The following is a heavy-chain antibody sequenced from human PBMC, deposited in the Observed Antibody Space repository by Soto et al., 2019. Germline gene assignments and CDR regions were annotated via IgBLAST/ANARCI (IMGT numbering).Heavy chain of an antibody. V-gene: IGHV2-5*02. CDR1: GFSLSTSGVG. Sequence: QITLKESGPTLVKPTQTLTLTCTFSGFSLSTSGVGVGWIRQPPGKALEWLALIYWDDDKRYSPSLKSRLTSTKETSKNQVVLTMTNMDPVDTATYYCAHRRRAAAEYWYFDLWGRGTLVTVSA. J-gene: IGHJ2*01. CDR3: AHRRRAAAEYWYFDL. CDR2: IYWDDDK. D-gene: IGHD6-13*01.